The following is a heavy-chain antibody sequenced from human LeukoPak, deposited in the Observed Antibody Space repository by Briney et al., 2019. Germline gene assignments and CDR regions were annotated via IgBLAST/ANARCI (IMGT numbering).Heavy chain of an antibody. D-gene: IGHD3-10*01. Sequence: ALRLSCAASGFAFSTYWMYWVRQVPGKGLAWVSGISWNSGSIGYADSVKGRFTISRDNAKNSLYLQMNSLRAEDTALYYCAKDIFTMVRGVVDYWGQGTLVTVSS. J-gene: IGHJ4*02. CDR2: ISWNSGSI. V-gene: IGHV3-9*01. CDR1: GFAFSTYW. CDR3: AKDIFTMVRGVVDY.